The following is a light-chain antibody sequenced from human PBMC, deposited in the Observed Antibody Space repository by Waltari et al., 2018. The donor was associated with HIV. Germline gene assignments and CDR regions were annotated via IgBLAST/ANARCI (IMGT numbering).Light chain of an antibody. CDR2: GNN. Sequence: QSVLTQPPSVSGAPGQRVTISCTGRSSNIGAGYDVHWYQQLPGTAPKLLIFGNNKRPAGVPDRFSGSKSGPSASLAITGLQAEDEADYYCQSYDSSLSGWVFGGGTKLTVL. J-gene: IGLJ3*02. CDR1: SSNIGAGYD. V-gene: IGLV1-40*01. CDR3: QSYDSSLSGWV.